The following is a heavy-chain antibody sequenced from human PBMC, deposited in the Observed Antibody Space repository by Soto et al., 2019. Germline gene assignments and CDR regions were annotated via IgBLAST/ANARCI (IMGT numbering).Heavy chain of an antibody. CDR1: GFTFSSYW. CDR3: AREGVHYDILTGYYSGYYYGMDV. D-gene: IGHD3-9*01. Sequence: GGSLRLSCAASGFTFSSYWMSWVRQAPGKGLEWVANIKQDGSEKYYVDSVKGRFTISRDNAKNSLYLQTNSLRAEDTAVYYCAREGVHYDILTGYYSGYYYGMDVWGQGTTVTVSS. CDR2: IKQDGSEK. J-gene: IGHJ6*02. V-gene: IGHV3-7*05.